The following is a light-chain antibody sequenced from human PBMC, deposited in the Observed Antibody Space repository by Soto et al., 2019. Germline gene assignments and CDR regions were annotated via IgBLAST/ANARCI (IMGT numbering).Light chain of an antibody. V-gene: IGLV2-23*01. J-gene: IGLJ1*01. Sequence: QSVLTQPVSVSGSPGQPITISCTGTSSDVGSYDVVSWYQQHPGKAPKLMIYEGNKRPSGISNRFSASKSGNTASLTISGPQAEDEADYYCCSYAGSSTYVFGTGTKATVL. CDR1: SSDVGSYDV. CDR2: EGN. CDR3: CSYAGSSTYV.